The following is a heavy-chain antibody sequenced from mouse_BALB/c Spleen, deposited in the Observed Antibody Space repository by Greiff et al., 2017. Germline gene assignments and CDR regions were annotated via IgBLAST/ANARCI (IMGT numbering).Heavy chain of an antibody. CDR3: AREAITETFDY. CDR1: GFTFSSYG. Sequence: EVMLVESGGGLVQPGGSLKLSCAASGFTFSSYGMSWVRQTPDKRLELVATINSNGGSTYYPDSVKGRFTISRDNAKNTLYLQMSSLKSEDTAMYYCAREAITETFDYWGQGTTLTVSS. V-gene: IGHV5-6-3*01. D-gene: IGHD2-4*01. CDR2: INSNGGST. J-gene: IGHJ2*01.